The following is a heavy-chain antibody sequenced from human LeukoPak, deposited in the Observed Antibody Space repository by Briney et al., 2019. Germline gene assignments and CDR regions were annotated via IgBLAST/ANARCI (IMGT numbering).Heavy chain of an antibody. Sequence: TGGSLRLSCAASGFTFSSYDMHWVRQAPGKGLEWMAFISYDGSNKYYVDSAKGRFTISRDNSKNTLYLQMNSLRAEDTAVYHCADSGSYSLYWGQGTLVTVSS. CDR1: GFTFSSYD. CDR2: ISYDGSNK. CDR3: ADSGSYSLY. D-gene: IGHD1-26*01. J-gene: IGHJ4*02. V-gene: IGHV3-30*03.